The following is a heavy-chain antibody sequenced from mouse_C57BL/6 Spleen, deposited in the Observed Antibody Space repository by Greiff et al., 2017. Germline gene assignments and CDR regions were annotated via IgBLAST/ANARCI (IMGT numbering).Heavy chain of an antibody. CDR3: ARGDGYLSYAMDY. V-gene: IGHV1-82*01. Sequence: QVQLQQSGPELVKPGASVKISCKASGYAFSSSWMNWVKQRPGKGLEWIGRIYPGDGDTNYNGKFKGKATLTADKSSSTAYMQLSSLTSEDSAVYYFARGDGYLSYAMDYWGQGTSVTVSS. D-gene: IGHD2-3*01. CDR2: IYPGDGDT. J-gene: IGHJ4*01. CDR1: GYAFSSSW.